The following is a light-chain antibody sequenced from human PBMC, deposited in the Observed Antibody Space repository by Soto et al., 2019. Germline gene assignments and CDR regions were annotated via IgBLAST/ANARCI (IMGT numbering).Light chain of an antibody. CDR2: DVT. V-gene: IGLV2-14*03. J-gene: IGLJ2*01. Sequence: QSVLTQPASVSGSPGQSITISCTGTSSDVGGYNHVSWYQQHPGKAPKLMIYDVTDRPSGVSNRFSGSKSGNTASLAISGLQAEDEADYYCNSYTSTNPPVFGGGTKLTVL. CDR3: NSYTSTNPPV. CDR1: SSDVGGYNH.